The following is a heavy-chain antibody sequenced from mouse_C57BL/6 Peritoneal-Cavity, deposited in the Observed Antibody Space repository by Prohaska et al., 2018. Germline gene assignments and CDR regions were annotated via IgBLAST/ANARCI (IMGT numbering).Heavy chain of an antibody. D-gene: IGHD1-1*01. J-gene: IGHJ1*03. Sequence: EVQLLETGGGLVQPGGSRGLSCEGSGFTFSGFWMSWVRQTPVKTLEWIGDINSDGSAINYETSIKDRFTIVRDNDKSTLYLQMSNVRSEDTATYFCMRYGSYWYFDVWGTGTTVTVSS. CDR3: MRYGSYWYFDV. V-gene: IGHV11-2*01. CDR2: INSDGSAI. CDR1: GFTFSGFW.